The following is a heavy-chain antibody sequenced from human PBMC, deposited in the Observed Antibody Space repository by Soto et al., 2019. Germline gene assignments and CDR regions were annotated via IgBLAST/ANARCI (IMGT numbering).Heavy chain of an antibody. CDR1: GYTFNSYG. CDR3: ARGNIVLVTPAMNY. Sequence: ASVKVSCKASGYTFNSYGISWVRQAPGQGLEWMGWISAYNGNTNYAQKLQGRVTMTTDTSTSTAYMELRSLRSDDTAVYYCARGNIVLVTPAMNYWGQGTLVTVSS. CDR2: ISAYNGNT. D-gene: IGHD2-2*01. V-gene: IGHV1-18*01. J-gene: IGHJ4*02.